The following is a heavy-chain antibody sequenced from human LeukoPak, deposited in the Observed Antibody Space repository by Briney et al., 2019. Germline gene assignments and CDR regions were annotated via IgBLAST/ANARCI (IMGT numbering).Heavy chain of an antibody. CDR3: ARKVGASPSWFDP. CDR2: ISKSASS. D-gene: IGHD1-26*01. CDR1: GGSFSGYY. Sequence: SETPSLTCAVYGGSFSGYYWSWIRQSPGKGLEWIGEISKSASSNYNPSLKSRVILSFDTSKTQFFLKLSSVTAADTAVYYCARKVGASPSWFDPWGQGALVTVSS. J-gene: IGHJ5*02. V-gene: IGHV4-34*01.